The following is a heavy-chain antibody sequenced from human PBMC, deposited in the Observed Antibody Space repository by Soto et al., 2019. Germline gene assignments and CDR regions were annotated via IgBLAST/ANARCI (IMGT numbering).Heavy chain of an antibody. Sequence: PSETLSLTCTVSGGSISSGGYYWSWIRQHPGKGLEWIGYIYYSGSTYYNPSLKSRVTISVDTSKNQFSLKLSSVTAADTAVYYCARTKEDWPTKDPSTPSTGTTDYWGQGTLVTVSS. V-gene: IGHV4-31*03. D-gene: IGHD2-2*01. CDR1: GGSISSGGYY. CDR3: ARTKEDWPTKDPSTPSTGTTDY. CDR2: IYYSGST. J-gene: IGHJ4*02.